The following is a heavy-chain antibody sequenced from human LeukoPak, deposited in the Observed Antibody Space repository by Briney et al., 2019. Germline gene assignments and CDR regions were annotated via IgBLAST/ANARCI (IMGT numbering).Heavy chain of an antibody. V-gene: IGHV1-46*01. CDR1: VYIFSRYY. CDR3: ARDVAAAGTFGDY. J-gene: IGHJ4*01. D-gene: IGHD6-13*01. CDR2: LNPDGGST. Sequence: ASVKLSCKASVYIFSRYYMHWVRQATGQGLEWMGILNPDGGSTGYSQRFQDRITMTMDTSTNSFYMELRSLTSDDTAVYYCARDVAAAGTFGDYWGQEPWSPSPQ.